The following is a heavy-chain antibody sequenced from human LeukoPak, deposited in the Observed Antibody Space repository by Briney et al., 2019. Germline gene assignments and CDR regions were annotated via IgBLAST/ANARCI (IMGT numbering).Heavy chain of an antibody. V-gene: IGHV1-2*06. J-gene: IGHJ4*02. CDR1: GNTFTGYY. Sequence: ASVKVSCKASGNTFTGYYMHWVRQAPGQGLEWMGRINPNSGGTNYARKFQGRVTMTRDTSISTAYMELSRLRSDDTAVYYCARFFAQKNSSSSWGYYFDYWGQGTLVTVSS. D-gene: IGHD6-6*01. CDR3: ARFFAQKNSSSSWGYYFDY. CDR2: INPNSGGT.